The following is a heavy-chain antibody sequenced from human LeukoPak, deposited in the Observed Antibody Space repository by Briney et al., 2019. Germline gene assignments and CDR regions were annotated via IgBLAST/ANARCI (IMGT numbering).Heavy chain of an antibody. D-gene: IGHD3-3*01. J-gene: IGHJ5*02. CDR2: ISAYNGNA. CDR3: ARDLSGDPNWFDP. CDR1: GYTFTSYG. Sequence: VASVKVSCKASGYTFTSYGISWVRQAPGQGLEWMGWISAYNGNANYAQKLQGRVTMTIDTSTSTAYMELRSLRSDDTAVYYCARDLSGDPNWFDPWGQGTLVTVSS. V-gene: IGHV1-18*01.